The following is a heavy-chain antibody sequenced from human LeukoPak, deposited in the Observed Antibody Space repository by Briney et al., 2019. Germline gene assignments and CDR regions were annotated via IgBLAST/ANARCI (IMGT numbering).Heavy chain of an antibody. CDR3: GRVFKGSYYYYGMDV. V-gene: IGHV5-51*01. CDR2: IYPGDSDT. CDR1: GYSFTSYW. J-gene: IGHJ6*02. Sequence: GESLKISCKGSGYSFTSYWIGWVRQMPGKGLEWMGIIYPGDSDTRYSPSFQGQVTISADKSISTAYLQWSSLKASDTAMYYCGRVFKGSYYYYGMDVWGQGTTVTVSS.